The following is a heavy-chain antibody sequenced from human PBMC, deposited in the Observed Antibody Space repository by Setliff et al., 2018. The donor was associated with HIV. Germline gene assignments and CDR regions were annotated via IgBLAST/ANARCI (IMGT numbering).Heavy chain of an antibody. CDR2: IYYSGTT. CDR1: GFSFRNSFYN. D-gene: IGHD4-17*01. Sequence: SETLSLTCNVSGFSFRNSFYNWGWIRQPPGKGLEWIGTIYYSGTTYYNPSLKSRVTISRDNAKSTLYLQMNSLRVEDTAVYYCAREDVTTSGLDIWGQGTMVTVSS. CDR3: AREDVTTSGLDI. V-gene: IGHV4-39*02. J-gene: IGHJ3*02.